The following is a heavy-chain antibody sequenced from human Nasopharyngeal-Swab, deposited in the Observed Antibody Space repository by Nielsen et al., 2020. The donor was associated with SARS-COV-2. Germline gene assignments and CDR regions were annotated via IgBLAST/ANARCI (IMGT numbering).Heavy chain of an antibody. V-gene: IGHV3-30*18. D-gene: IGHD2-2*01. CDR2: ISYDGSNK. J-gene: IGHJ3*02. Sequence: VRQPPGKGLEWVAVISYDGSNKYYADSVKGRFTISRDNSKNTLYLQMNSLRAEDTAVYYCAKDKPVVPAAFVPNAFDIWGQGTMVTVSS. CDR3: AKDKPVVPAAFVPNAFDI.